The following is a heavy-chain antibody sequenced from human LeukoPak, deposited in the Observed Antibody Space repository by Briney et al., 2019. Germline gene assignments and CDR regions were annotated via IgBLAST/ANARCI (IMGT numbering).Heavy chain of an antibody. CDR3: ARGRNYYGSGSYRYFDY. V-gene: IGHV4-34*01. CDR2: INHSGST. Sequence: SETQSLTCAVYGGSFSGYYWSWIRQPPGKGLEWIGEINHSGSTNYNPSLKSRVTISVDTSKNQSSLKLSSVTAADTAVYYCARGRNYYGSGSYRYFDYWGQGTLVTVSS. D-gene: IGHD3-10*01. CDR1: GGSFSGYY. J-gene: IGHJ4*02.